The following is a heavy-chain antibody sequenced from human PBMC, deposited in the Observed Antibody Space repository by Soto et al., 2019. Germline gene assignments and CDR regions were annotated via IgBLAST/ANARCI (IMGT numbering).Heavy chain of an antibody. J-gene: IGHJ4*02. D-gene: IGHD4-17*01. CDR3: ARVTTVTTIDY. V-gene: IGHV4-59*08. Sequence: SETLSLTCTVSGGSISSYYWSWIRQPPGKGLEWIGYIYYSGSTNYNPSLKSRVTISVDTSKNQFSLKLSSVTAADTAVYYCARVTTVTTIDYWGQGTLVTVS. CDR2: IYYSGST. CDR1: GGSISSYY.